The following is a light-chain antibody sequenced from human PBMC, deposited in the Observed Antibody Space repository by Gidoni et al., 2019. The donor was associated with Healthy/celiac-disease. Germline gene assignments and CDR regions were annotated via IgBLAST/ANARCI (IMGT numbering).Light chain of an antibody. V-gene: IGLV6-57*03. CDR1: SGSIASNY. J-gene: IGLJ3*02. CDR3: QSYDSSNLRV. Sequence: NFMLTQPHSVSESPGKTVTISCTRSSGSIASNYVPWYQQRPGSAPTTVIYEDNQRPAGVSDRFSGSIDSSSTSASLTSSGLKTEDEADYYCQSYDSSNLRVFGGGTKLTVL. CDR2: EDN.